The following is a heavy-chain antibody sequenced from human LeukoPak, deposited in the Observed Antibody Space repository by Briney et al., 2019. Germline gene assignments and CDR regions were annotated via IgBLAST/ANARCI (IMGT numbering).Heavy chain of an antibody. D-gene: IGHD4-11*01. J-gene: IGHJ4*02. CDR1: GFRFDVHD. V-gene: IGHV3-20*04. CDR2: ISWNGGPA. CDR3: ARDRSTVTTWLDY. Sequence: GGSLRLSCAASGFRFDVHDIHWVRQIPGKGLEWVSGISWNGGPARYADSVKGRFNISRDDAKKSLYLEMNSLRAEDTAVYYCARDRSTVTTWLDYWGQGTLVTVSS.